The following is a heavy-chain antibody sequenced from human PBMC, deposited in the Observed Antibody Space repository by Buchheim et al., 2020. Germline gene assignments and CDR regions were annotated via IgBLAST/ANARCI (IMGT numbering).Heavy chain of an antibody. D-gene: IGHD1-26*01. V-gene: IGHV3-30*03. J-gene: IGHJ6*02. CDR3: AALFPREGVGATYYYYYGMDV. CDR2: ISYDGSNK. CDR1: GFTFSSYG. Sequence: QVQLVESGGGVVQPGRSLRLSCAASGFTFSSYGMHWVRQAPGKGLEWVAVISYDGSNKYYADSVKGRFTISRDNSKKTLYLQMNSLRAEETAVYYCAALFPREGVGATYYYYYGMDVWGQGTT.